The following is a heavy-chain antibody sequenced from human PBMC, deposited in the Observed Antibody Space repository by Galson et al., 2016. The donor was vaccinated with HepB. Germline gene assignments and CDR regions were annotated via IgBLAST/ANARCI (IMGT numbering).Heavy chain of an antibody. V-gene: IGHV2-5*02. J-gene: IGHJ4*02. D-gene: IGHD5-12*01. CDR2: VYWDGEE. Sequence: PALVKPTQTLTLTCTLSGFGLNTHGVGVAWIRQPPGKALEWLALVYWDGEERYNPSLKSRLTISRDTSENQVVVTMTDMQPVDAGTYFCARRQVVSHTGFFDSWGQGALVTVSS. CDR1: GFGLNTHGVG. CDR3: ARRQVVSHTGFFDS.